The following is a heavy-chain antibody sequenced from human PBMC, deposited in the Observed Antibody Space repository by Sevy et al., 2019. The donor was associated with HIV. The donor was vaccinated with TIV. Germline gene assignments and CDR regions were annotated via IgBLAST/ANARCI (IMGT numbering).Heavy chain of an antibody. CDR1: GDSISSYY. D-gene: IGHD6-6*01. J-gene: IGHJ6*02. V-gene: IGHV4-59*01. Sequence: SETLSLTCTVSGDSISSYYWSWIRQPPGKGLEWIAYIFYNGITNYNPSLKSRVTISVDTSKNQFSLKLSSVTASDTAVYYCARSIAAPRGMDVWGQGTTVTVSS. CDR3: ARSIAAPRGMDV. CDR2: IFYNGIT.